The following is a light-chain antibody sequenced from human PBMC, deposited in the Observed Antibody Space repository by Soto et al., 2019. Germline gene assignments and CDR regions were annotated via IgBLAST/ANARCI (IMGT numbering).Light chain of an antibody. CDR1: QSVSMK. CDR3: QQYNSYLTWT. V-gene: IGKV3-15*01. J-gene: IGKJ1*01. CDR2: DAS. Sequence: EIVLTQSPGTLSLSPGERATFSCQPSQSVSMKLAWHQQNPGQAPRLVIYDASTRATGFPATFSGSGSGTEFTLTIRSLQPDDFATYYCQQYNSYLTWTFGQGTKVDI.